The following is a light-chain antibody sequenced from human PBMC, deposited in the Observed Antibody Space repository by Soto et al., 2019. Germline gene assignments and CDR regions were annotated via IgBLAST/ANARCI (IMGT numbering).Light chain of an antibody. V-gene: IGKV3-15*01. CDR1: QSISRS. Sequence: EIVLAQSPAILSVSPGERATLSCRASQSISRSLAWYQQKPGQAPRLLISDASTRATSIPARFSGSGSGTEFTLTISSLRSEDFALYYCHQYNSWPPGTFGQGTKVDIK. CDR3: HQYNSWPPGT. CDR2: DAS. J-gene: IGKJ2*01.